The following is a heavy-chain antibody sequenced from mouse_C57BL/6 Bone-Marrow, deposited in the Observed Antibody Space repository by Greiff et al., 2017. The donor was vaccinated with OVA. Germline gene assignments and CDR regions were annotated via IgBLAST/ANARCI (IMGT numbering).Heavy chain of an antibody. Sequence: VQLQESGAELVRPGTSVKMSCKASGYTFTNYWIGWAKQRPGHGLEWIGDIYPGGGYTNYNEKFKGKATLTADKSSSTAYMQFSSLTSEDSAIYYCALYGNYPTWFAYWGQGTLVTVSA. CDR1: GYTFTNYW. J-gene: IGHJ3*01. CDR3: ALYGNYPTWFAY. D-gene: IGHD2-1*01. V-gene: IGHV1-63*01. CDR2: IYPGGGYT.